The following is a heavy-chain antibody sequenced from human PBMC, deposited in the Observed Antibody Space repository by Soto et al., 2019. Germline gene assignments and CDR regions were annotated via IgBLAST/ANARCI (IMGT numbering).Heavy chain of an antibody. D-gene: IGHD2-2*01. CDR1: GYSFTSYW. CDR3: ARRSRGHCSRTRCPDYYYGMEV. J-gene: IGHJ6*02. Sequence: GESLKISCKGSGYSFTSYWIGWVRQMPGKGLEWMGIIYPGDSDTRYSPSFQGQVTISADKSISTAYLQWSSLKASDTAMYYCARRSRGHCSRTRCPDYYYGMEVWGQGTTVTSP. CDR2: IYPGDSDT. V-gene: IGHV5-51*01.